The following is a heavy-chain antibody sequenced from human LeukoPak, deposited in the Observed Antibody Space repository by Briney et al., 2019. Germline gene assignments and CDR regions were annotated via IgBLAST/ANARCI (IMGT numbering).Heavy chain of an antibody. D-gene: IGHD1-26*01. CDR1: GFTFGSYW. Sequence: GGSLRLSCAASGFTFGSYWMSWVRQAPGKGLEWVANIKQDGSEEYYVDSVKGRFTVSRDNAKNSLYLQMNSLRAEDTAVYYCARGESWAFDYWGQGTLVTVSS. J-gene: IGHJ4*02. V-gene: IGHV3-7*05. CDR3: ARGESWAFDY. CDR2: IKQDGSEE.